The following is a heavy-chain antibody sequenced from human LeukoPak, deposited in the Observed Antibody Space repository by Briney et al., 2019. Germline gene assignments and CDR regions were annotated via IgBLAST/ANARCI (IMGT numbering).Heavy chain of an antibody. CDR3: AKDLSGSYYLRYFDY. J-gene: IGHJ4*02. CDR1: GFSFSSYA. D-gene: IGHD3-10*01. V-gene: IGHV3-23*01. CDR2: ISGSGGST. Sequence: GGSLRLSCAASGFSFSSYAMTWVRQAPGKGLEWVSVISGSGGSTYYADSVRGRFTISRDNSKNTLYLQMISLRAEDAAVYYCAKDLSGSYYLRYFDYWGQGTLVTVSS.